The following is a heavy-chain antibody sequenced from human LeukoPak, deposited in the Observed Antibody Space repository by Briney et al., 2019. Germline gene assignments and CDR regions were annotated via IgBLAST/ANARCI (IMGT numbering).Heavy chain of an antibody. D-gene: IGHD3-3*01. CDR2: IYYSGST. Sequence: PSQTLSLTCTVSGGSISSGGYYWSWIRQHPGKGLEWIGYIYYSGSTYYNPSLKSRVTISVDTSKNQFSLKMSSVTAADTAVYYCARHARITIFEGWLDPWGQGTLVTVSS. CDR3: ARHARITIFEGWLDP. J-gene: IGHJ5*02. V-gene: IGHV4-31*03. CDR1: GGSISSGGYY.